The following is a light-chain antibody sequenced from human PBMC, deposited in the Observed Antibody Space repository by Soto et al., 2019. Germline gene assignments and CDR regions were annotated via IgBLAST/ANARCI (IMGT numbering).Light chain of an antibody. V-gene: IGKV3-15*01. Sequence: EVVMTQSPATLSVSPGERATLSCRASHSVSSSLAWYQQKPGQAPRLLISGASTRAAGIPARFSGSGSGTEFTLTISSLQSEDFAVYYSQHYNTLPWTFGQGTQVEVK. J-gene: IGKJ1*01. CDR2: GAS. CDR1: HSVSSS. CDR3: QHYNTLPWT.